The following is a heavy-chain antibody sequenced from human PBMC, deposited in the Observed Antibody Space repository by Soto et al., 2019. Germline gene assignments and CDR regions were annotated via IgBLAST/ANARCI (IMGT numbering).Heavy chain of an antibody. CDR1: GFTFSSYW. Sequence: EVQLVESGGGLVQPGGSLRLSCAASGFTFSSYWMSWVRQAPGKGLEWVANIKQDGSEKYYVDSVKGRFTISRDNAKNSLYLQMNSLRAEDTAVYYCARYSGLYCTNGVCYRDYYGMDVWGQGTTVTVSS. CDR2: IKQDGSEK. D-gene: IGHD2-8*01. J-gene: IGHJ6*02. CDR3: ARYSGLYCTNGVCYRDYYGMDV. V-gene: IGHV3-7*03.